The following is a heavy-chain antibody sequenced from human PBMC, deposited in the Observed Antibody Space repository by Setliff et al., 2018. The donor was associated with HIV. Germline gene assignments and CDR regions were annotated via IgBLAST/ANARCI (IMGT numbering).Heavy chain of an antibody. Sequence: SETLSLTCTVSGGSISTSNYYWGWIRQPPGKGLEWIGYIYNNGSTYYNPSLESRLMMSIDPSKNQFSLNLRSVTVADTAAYYCARGRYYREISDSLFDFWGQGTLVTVSS. V-gene: IGHV4-39*07. J-gene: IGHJ4*02. D-gene: IGHD3-16*01. CDR1: GGSISTSNYY. CDR2: IYNNGST. CDR3: ARGRYYREISDSLFDF.